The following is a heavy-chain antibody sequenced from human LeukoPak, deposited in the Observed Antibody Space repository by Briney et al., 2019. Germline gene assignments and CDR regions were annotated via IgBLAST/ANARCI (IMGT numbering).Heavy chain of an antibody. V-gene: IGHV4-59*03. Sequence: PSESLSLTCTVAGGSITRFYWSWIRQPPGNGLEWIGYIYDIGTTNYNPSLKTRATMSVDTSSNQFSLKLISVTAADTAVYYCATGVHGITAAGDYYFDYWGQGTLVTVSS. D-gene: IGHD6-13*01. CDR1: GGSITRFY. CDR3: ATGVHGITAAGDYYFDY. CDR2: IYDIGTT. J-gene: IGHJ4*02.